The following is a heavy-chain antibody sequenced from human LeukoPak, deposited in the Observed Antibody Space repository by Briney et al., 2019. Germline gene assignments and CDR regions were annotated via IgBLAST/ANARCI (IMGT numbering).Heavy chain of an antibody. CDR3: ARDRGMNEFDY. CDR2: INPNSGGT. Sequence: ASVTVSCTASGYTFTVYYMHWVRQAPGQGLEWMGWINPNSGGTNYAQKFQGRVTMTRDTSISTAYMELSRLRSDDTAVYYCARDRGMNEFDYWGQGTLVTVSS. D-gene: IGHD3-10*01. V-gene: IGHV1-2*02. J-gene: IGHJ4*02. CDR1: GYTFTVYY.